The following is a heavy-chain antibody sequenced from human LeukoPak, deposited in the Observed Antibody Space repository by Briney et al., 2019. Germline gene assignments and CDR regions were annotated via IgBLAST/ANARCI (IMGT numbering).Heavy chain of an antibody. CDR2: ISSSGRTI. V-gene: IGHV3-48*04. Sequence: GGTLRLSCAASGFTFSSYSMNWVRQAPGKGLEWVSYISSSGRTIYHADSVKGRFTISRDNAKNSLYLQMNSLRAEDTAVYYCARHVYYDSSGPPYYFDYWGQGTLVTVSS. CDR1: GFTFSSYS. J-gene: IGHJ4*02. D-gene: IGHD3-22*01. CDR3: ARHVYYDSSGPPYYFDY.